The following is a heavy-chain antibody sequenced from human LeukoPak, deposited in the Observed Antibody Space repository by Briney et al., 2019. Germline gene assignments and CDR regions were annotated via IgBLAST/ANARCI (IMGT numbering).Heavy chain of an antibody. J-gene: IGHJ5*02. CDR2: IIPIFGTA. Sequence: ASVKVSCKASGGTFSSYAISWVRQAPGQGLEWMGGIIPIFGTANYAQKFQGRVTITADESTSTAYMELSSLRSEDTAVYYCARALWFGELSSAWFDPWGQGTLVTVSS. CDR3: ARALWFGELSSAWFDP. CDR1: GGTFSSYA. D-gene: IGHD3-10*01. V-gene: IGHV1-69*13.